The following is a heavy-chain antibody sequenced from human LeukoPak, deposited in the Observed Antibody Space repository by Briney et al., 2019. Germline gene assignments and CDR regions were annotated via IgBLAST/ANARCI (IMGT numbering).Heavy chain of an antibody. V-gene: IGHV4-39*07. CDR3: AREVVGAATFDY. D-gene: IGHD2-15*01. CDR1: GGSISSSSYY. J-gene: IGHJ4*02. Sequence: TSETLSLTCTVSGGSISSSSYYWGWIRQPPGKGLEWIGSIYYSGSTYYNPSLKSRVTISVDTSKNQFSLKLSSVTAADTAVYCCAREVVGAATFDYWGQGTLVTVSS. CDR2: IYYSGST.